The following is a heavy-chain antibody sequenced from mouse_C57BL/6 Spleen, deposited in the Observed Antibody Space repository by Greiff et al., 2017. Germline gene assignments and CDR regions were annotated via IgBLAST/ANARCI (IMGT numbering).Heavy chain of an antibody. D-gene: IGHD2-5*01. CDR2: IDPETGGT. CDR1: GYTFTDYE. V-gene: IGHV1-15*01. CDR3: TRIPLYYSNYGFDY. J-gene: IGHJ2*01. Sequence: QVQLKESGAELVRPGASVTLSCKASGYTFTDYEMHWVKQTPVHGLEWIGAIDPETGGTAYNQKFKGKAILTADKSSSTAYMELRSLTSEDSAVYYCTRIPLYYSNYGFDYWGQGTTLTVSS.